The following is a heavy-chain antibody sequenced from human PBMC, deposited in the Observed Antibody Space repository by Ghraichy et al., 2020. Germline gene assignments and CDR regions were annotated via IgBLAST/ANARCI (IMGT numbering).Heavy chain of an antibody. CDR2: ISWDGGST. D-gene: IGHD6-19*01. CDR1: GFTFDDYA. Sequence: LSLTCAASGFTFDDYAMHWVRQAPGKGLEWVSLISWDGGSTYYADSVKGRFTISRDNSKNSLYLQMNSLRAEDTALYYCAKDHDQWLYTFYYWGQGTLVTVSS. CDR3: AKDHDQWLYTFYY. V-gene: IGHV3-43D*03. J-gene: IGHJ4*02.